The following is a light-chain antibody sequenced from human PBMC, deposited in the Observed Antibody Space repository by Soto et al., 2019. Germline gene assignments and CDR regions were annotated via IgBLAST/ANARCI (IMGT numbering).Light chain of an antibody. Sequence: IVLTQYPATLSLSPGERATLSCRASQRFXSYLAWYQQKPGQAPRLRXYYASNRATGSPARLSGSGSGTEFTLTISSLQSEDFAVYYCQQYESWTRTFGQGTKVDIK. CDR3: QQYESWTRT. CDR2: YAS. J-gene: IGKJ1*01. V-gene: IGKV3-11*01. CDR1: QRFXSY.